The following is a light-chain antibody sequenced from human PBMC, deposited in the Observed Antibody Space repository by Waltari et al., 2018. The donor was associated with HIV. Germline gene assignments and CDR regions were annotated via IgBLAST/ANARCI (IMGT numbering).Light chain of an antibody. CDR1: TSNIGNNY. CDR3: GTWDTSLNAGV. Sequence: HSVLTQPPSVSAAPGQKVTISCSGRTSNIGNNYVFWYQQLPGTVPKLLIYDNYDRPSGIPDRFSGSKSGTSATLGITGLQTGDEADYYCGTWDTSLNAGVFGGGTKLTVL. J-gene: IGLJ2*01. CDR2: DNY. V-gene: IGLV1-51*01.